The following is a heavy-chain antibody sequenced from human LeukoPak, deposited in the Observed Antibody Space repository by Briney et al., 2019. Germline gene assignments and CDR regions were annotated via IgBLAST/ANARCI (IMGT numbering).Heavy chain of an antibody. CDR3: ATGENYYDSSGYDY. V-gene: IGHV4-34*01. CDR1: GGSFSGYY. Sequence: KPSETLCLTCAVYGGSFSGYYWSWIRQPPGKGLEWIGEINHSGSTNYNPSLKSRVTISIDTSKNQFSLKLSSVTAADTAVYYCATGENYYDSSGYDYWGQGTLVTVSS. CDR2: INHSGST. D-gene: IGHD3-22*01. J-gene: IGHJ4*02.